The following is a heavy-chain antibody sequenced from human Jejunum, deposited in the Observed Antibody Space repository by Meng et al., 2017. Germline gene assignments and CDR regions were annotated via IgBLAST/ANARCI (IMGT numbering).Heavy chain of an antibody. D-gene: IGHD2-15*01. Sequence: QVPLQQWGAGLLKSSETLSLTCAVYGGSLTGYYWSWIRQAPEKGLEYIGDIHFSGTTTYMPSLRSRLTLSVDTSNNHFSLKLNSVTAADTATYYCVRRRSGASSLFDLWGPGTLVTVSS. CDR1: GGSLTGYY. J-gene: IGHJ5*02. CDR3: VRRRSGASSLFDL. CDR2: IHFSGTT. V-gene: IGHV4-34*01.